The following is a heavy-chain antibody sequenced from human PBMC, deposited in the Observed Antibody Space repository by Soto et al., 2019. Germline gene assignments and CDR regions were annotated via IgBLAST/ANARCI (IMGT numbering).Heavy chain of an antibody. CDR1: GYTFTGLY. J-gene: IGHJ4*02. D-gene: IGHD3-3*01. CDR2: INPGSGDT. V-gene: IGHV1-2*06. CDR3: PVILGVPDPHRAFDY. Sequence: ASVKVSCKASGYTFTGLYIHWVRQAPGQGLEWMGRINPGSGDTDNAEKFQGRVTMTRDTSISTAYMELTRLTPDDTAVSLFPVILGVPDPHRAFDYRGPGTPVTFPP.